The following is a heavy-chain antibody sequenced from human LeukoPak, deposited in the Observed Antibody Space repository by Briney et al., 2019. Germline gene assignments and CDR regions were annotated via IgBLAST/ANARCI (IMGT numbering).Heavy chain of an antibody. J-gene: IGHJ4*02. CDR3: AKARSGWYLFDY. Sequence: GGSLRLSCAASEFTFTNSAMGWVRQAPGKGLEWVSSISASGGSTYYADSVKGRFTISRDNSKNTLYLQMNSLRVEDTAIYYCAKARSGWYLFDYWGQETLVTVSS. CDR2: ISASGGST. V-gene: IGHV3-23*01. D-gene: IGHD6-19*01. CDR1: EFTFTNSA.